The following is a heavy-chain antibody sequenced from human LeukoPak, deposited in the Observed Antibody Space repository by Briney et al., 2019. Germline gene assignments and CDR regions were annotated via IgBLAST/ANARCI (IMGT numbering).Heavy chain of an antibody. V-gene: IGHV1-8*01. J-gene: IGHJ4*02. D-gene: IGHD3-9*01. Sequence: ASVKVSCKASGYTFTSYDINWVRQATGQGLEWMGWMNPNSGNTGYAQKFQGRVTMTRNTSISTAYMELSSLRSEDTAVYYCARGLYYDILTGYYRDYWGQGTLVTVSS. CDR1: GYTFTSYD. CDR3: ARGLYYDILTGYYRDY. CDR2: MNPNSGNT.